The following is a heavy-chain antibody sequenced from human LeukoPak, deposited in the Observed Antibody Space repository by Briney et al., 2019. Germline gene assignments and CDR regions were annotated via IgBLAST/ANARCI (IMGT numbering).Heavy chain of an antibody. CDR2: IANDGITT. Sequence: PGGSLRLSCIASGFTFSTYGTHWVRQAAGKGLEWVAVIANDGITTYYADSVKGRFTISRDTSRNTLYLQMNSLRAEDTAVYYCARDPVGYSYVHFDYWGQGTLVTVSS. V-gene: IGHV3-30*03. CDR1: GFTFSTYG. CDR3: ARDPVGYSYVHFDY. D-gene: IGHD5-18*01. J-gene: IGHJ4*02.